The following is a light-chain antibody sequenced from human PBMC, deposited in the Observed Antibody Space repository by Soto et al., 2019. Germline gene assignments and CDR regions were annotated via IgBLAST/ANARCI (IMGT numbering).Light chain of an antibody. CDR3: QQYYTTPRT. V-gene: IGKV4-1*01. Sequence: DIVMTQSPDSLAVSLGERATINCKSSQTFLYNSSNKNYLAWYQQKPGQPPKLLIYWASTRESGVPDRFSGSGSGTDFTLTINSLQAEDVAVYYCQQYYTTPRTFGQGTKVEIK. CDR2: WAS. CDR1: QTFLYNSSNKNY. J-gene: IGKJ1*01.